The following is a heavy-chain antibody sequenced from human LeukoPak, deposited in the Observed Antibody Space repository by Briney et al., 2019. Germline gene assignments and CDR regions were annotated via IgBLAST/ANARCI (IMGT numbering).Heavy chain of an antibody. CDR1: GFTFSTFW. CDR2: IKQDGSEK. D-gene: IGHD5-18*01. J-gene: IGHJ4*02. V-gene: IGHV3-7*01. Sequence: PGGSLRLSCAASGFTFSTFWMTWVRQAPGKGLEWVANIKQDGSEKYYVDSVKGRFTISRDNAKNSLYLQMNSLRAEDTAVYYCARDRGHPRGSNYGYFDYRGQGTLVTVSS. CDR3: ARDRGHPRGSNYGYFDY.